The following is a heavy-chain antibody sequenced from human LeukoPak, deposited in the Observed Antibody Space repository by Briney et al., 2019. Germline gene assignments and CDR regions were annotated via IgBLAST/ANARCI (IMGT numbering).Heavy chain of an antibody. D-gene: IGHD6-19*01. CDR1: GFTFSSYS. J-gene: IGHJ3*02. V-gene: IGHV3-21*03. CDR2: ISSSSSYI. Sequence: PGGSLRLSCAASGFTFSSYSMNWVRQAPGKGLEWVSSISSSSSYIYYADSVKGRFTISRDNAKNSLYLQMNSLKTEDTAVYYCTTDVGQWLVHDAFDIWGQGTMVTVSS. CDR3: TTDVGQWLVHDAFDI.